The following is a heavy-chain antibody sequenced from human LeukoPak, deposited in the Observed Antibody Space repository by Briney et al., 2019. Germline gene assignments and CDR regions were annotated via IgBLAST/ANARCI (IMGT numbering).Heavy chain of an antibody. CDR1: GFTVTSNY. J-gene: IGHJ6*02. V-gene: IGHV3-66*01. CDR2: VYPGGFT. CDR3: AIGGVIWRMDV. D-gene: IGHD2/OR15-2a*01. Sequence: GGSLRLSCAVSGFTVTSNYMSWARQAPGKGLEWVSVVYPGGFTYHADSVKGRFTISRDTSKNTVYLQMNGLRAEDTAVYYCAIGGVIWRMDVWGQGTTVTVSS.